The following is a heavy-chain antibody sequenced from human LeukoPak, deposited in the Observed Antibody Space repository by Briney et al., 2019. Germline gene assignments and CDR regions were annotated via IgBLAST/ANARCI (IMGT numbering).Heavy chain of an antibody. CDR2: IYYTGST. CDR1: GGSISSLY. J-gene: IGHJ4*02. D-gene: IGHD3-16*01. CDR3: ARDRLGLPVDY. V-gene: IGHV4-59*12. Sequence: PSETLSLTCSVSGGSISSLYWSWIRQPPGKGLEWIGYIYYTGSTNYNPSLKSRVTMFVDMSKNQFSLRLSSVTAADTAVYYCARDRLGLPVDYWGRGTLVTVSS.